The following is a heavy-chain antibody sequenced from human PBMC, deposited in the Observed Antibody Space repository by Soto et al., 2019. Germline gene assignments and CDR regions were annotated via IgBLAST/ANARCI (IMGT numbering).Heavy chain of an antibody. Sequence: QVQLVQSGAEVKKPGASVKVSCKASGYTFTSYYMHWVRQAPGQGLEWMGIINPSGGSTSYAQKFPGRVTMTRDTSTSTVYMELSSLRSEDTAVYYCAREQALRSGWYVDYYYGMDVWGQGTTVTVSS. CDR3: AREQALRSGWYVDYYYGMDV. CDR1: GYTFTSYY. J-gene: IGHJ6*02. D-gene: IGHD6-19*01. CDR2: INPSGGST. V-gene: IGHV1-46*01.